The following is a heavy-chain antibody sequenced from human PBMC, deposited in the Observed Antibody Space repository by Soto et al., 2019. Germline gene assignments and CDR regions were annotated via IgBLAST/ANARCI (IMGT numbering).Heavy chain of an antibody. CDR3: ARGGAVANVVVVPAAIRWFDP. CDR2: INHSGST. V-gene: IGHV4-34*01. J-gene: IGHJ5*02. D-gene: IGHD2-2*01. CDR1: GGSFSGYY. Sequence: SETLSLTCAVYGGSFSGYYWSWIRQPPGKGLEWIGEINHSGSTNYNPSLKSRVTISVDTSKNQFSLKLSSVTAADTAVYYCARGGAVANVVVVPAAIRWFDPWGQGTLVTVSS.